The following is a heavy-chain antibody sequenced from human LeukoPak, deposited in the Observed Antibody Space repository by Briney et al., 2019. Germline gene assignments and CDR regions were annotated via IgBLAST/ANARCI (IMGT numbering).Heavy chain of an antibody. CDR1: GFPFSNAW. D-gene: IGHD3-10*01. Sequence: GGSLRLSCAASGFPFSNAWMSWVRQAPGKGLEWVGRIKSKTDGGKTDYAAPVQCRFSISRDDSENTLYLQMNGLNTEDTAVYYCSTVSPYYGSGTTSPDSWGQGTLVVVSS. CDR3: STVSPYYGSGTTSPDS. V-gene: IGHV3-15*01. J-gene: IGHJ4*02. CDR2: IKSKTDGGKT.